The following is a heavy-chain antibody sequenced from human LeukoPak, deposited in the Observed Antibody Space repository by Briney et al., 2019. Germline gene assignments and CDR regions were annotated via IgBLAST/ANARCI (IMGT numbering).Heavy chain of an antibody. CDR1: GGSITSSNNY. V-gene: IGHV4-39*07. J-gene: IGHJ3*02. CDR2: IYYRGNT. D-gene: IGHD3-10*01. Sequence: PSETLSLTCTVSGGSITSSNNYWGWIRQSPGKGLEWIGTIYYRGNTYYNPSLKSRVTISLDISKDQFSLRLSSVTAADTAVHYCARGDGYFGSELPDVCDIWGQGTMVTVSS. CDR3: ARGDGYFGSELPDVCDI.